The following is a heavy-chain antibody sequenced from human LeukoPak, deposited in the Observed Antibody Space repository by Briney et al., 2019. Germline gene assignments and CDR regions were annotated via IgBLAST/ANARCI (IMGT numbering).Heavy chain of an antibody. Sequence: GGSLRLSCAASGFTFSSYGMTWVRQAPGKGLEWVSFIYSDNTHYSDSVKGRFTISRDNSKNTLYLQLNSLRIEDTAVYYCAKDLSYSTDWPYFDYWGQGTLVTVSS. CDR3: AKDLSYSTDWPYFDY. V-gene: IGHV3-23*03. CDR2: IYSDNT. CDR1: GFTFSSYG. D-gene: IGHD6-19*01. J-gene: IGHJ4*02.